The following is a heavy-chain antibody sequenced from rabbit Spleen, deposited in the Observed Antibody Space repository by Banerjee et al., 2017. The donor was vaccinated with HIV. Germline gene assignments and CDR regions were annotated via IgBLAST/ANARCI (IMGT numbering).Heavy chain of an antibody. CDR3: ARDGAGGSYFAL. Sequence: QEQLVESGGGLVQPEGSLTLTCTASGFSFGDRDVMCWVRQAPGKGLEWIACINVATGKPVYATWAKGRFTISRTSSTTVTLRMTSLTAADTATYFCARDGAGGSYFALWGQGTLVTVS. CDR1: GFSFGDRDV. V-gene: IGHV1S45*01. J-gene: IGHJ3*01. D-gene: IGHD8-1*01. CDR2: INVATGKP.